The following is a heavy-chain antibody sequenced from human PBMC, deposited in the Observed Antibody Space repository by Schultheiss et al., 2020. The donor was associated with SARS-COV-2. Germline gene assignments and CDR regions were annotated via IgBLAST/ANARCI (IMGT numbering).Heavy chain of an antibody. V-gene: IGHV3-64D*06. CDR2: ISSNGGST. D-gene: IGHD2/OR15-2a*01. CDR3: VKDGIYARGAFDI. CDR1: GFTFSSYA. J-gene: IGHJ3*02. Sequence: GGSLRLSCAASGFTFSSYAMHWVRQAPGKGLEYVSAISSNGGSTYYADSVKGRFTISRDNSKNTLYLQMSSLRAEDTAVYYCVKDGIYARGAFDIWGQGTMVTVSS.